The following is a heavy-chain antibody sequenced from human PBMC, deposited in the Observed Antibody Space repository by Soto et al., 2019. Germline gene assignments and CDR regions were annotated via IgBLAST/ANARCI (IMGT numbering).Heavy chain of an antibody. CDR3: ARVGPWVPYYYDSSPYTFENWFDP. CDR1: GGSITTPGYS. D-gene: IGHD3-22*01. V-gene: IGHV4-30-2*01. Sequence: SETLSLTCTVSGGSITTPGYSWSWIRQPPGKAPEWIGYVYHGGSTYYNPSLNSRVTLSIDMTNNHVSLILNSVTAADTAVYYCARVGPWVPYYYDSSPYTFENWFDPWGQGTLVTVSS. J-gene: IGHJ5*02. CDR2: VYHGGST.